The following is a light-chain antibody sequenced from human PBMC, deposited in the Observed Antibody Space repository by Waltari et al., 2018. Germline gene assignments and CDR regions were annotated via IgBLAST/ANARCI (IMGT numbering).Light chain of an antibody. J-gene: IGKJ2*01. V-gene: IGKV3-15*01. Sequence: EIVMTQSPATLSVSPGERAPLPCRASQSVSSNLAWYQQKPGQAPRLLIYGASTRATGIPARFSGSGSGTEFTLTISSLQSEDFAVYYCQQYNNWPPEYTFGQGTKLEIK. CDR2: GAS. CDR3: QQYNNWPPEYT. CDR1: QSVSSN.